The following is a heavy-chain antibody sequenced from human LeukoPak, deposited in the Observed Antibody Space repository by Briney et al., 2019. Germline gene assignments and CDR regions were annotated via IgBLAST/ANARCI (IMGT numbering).Heavy chain of an antibody. J-gene: IGHJ5*02. Sequence: SQTLSLTCTVSGGSISSGSYYWSWIRQPAGKGLEWIGRIYTSGSTYYNPSLKSRVTISLDTSKNQFSLNLRSVTAADTAVYYCAKEVMGPWGQGTLVTVSS. V-gene: IGHV4-61*02. CDR2: IYTSGST. CDR3: AKEVMGP. CDR1: GGSISSGSYY.